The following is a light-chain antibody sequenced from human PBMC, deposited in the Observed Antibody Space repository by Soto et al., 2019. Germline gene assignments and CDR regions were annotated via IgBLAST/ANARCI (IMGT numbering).Light chain of an antibody. CDR3: SSYTGSSPLVV. V-gene: IGLV2-14*01. CDR1: SSDIGLYNY. J-gene: IGLJ2*01. CDR2: EVN. Sequence: QSALTQPASVSGSLGQSITISCTGSSSDIGLYNYVSWYQQHPDKAPKLMIYEVNTRPSGVSNRLSGSKSGNTASLTISGLQAEDEADYYCSSYTGSSPLVVFGGGTTLTVL.